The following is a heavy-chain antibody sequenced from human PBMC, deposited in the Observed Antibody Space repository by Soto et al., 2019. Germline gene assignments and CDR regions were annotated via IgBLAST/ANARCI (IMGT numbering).Heavy chain of an antibody. D-gene: IGHD4-17*01. CDR3: ARGGDDYGRFDY. J-gene: IGHJ4*02. Sequence: SETLSLTCTVSGGSISSYYWSWIRQPPGKGLEWIGYIYYSGSTNYNLSLKSRVTISVDTSKNQFSLKLSSVTAADTAVYYCARGGDDYGRFDYWGQGTLVTVSS. V-gene: IGHV4-59*08. CDR1: GGSISSYY. CDR2: IYYSGST.